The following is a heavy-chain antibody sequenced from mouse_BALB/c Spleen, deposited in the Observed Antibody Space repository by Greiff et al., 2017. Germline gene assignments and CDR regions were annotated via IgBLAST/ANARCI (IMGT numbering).Heavy chain of an antibody. CDR2: IYPGSGST. J-gene: IGHJ3*01. V-gene: IGHV1S22*01. D-gene: IGHD2-2*01. Sequence: LQQPGSELVRPGASVKLSCKASGYTFTSYWMHWVKQRPGQGLEWIGNIYPGSGSTNYDEKFKSKATLTVDTSSSTAYMQLSSLTSEDSAVYYCTGGYDPFAYWGQGTLVTVSA. CDR3: TGGYDPFAY. CDR1: GYTFTSYW.